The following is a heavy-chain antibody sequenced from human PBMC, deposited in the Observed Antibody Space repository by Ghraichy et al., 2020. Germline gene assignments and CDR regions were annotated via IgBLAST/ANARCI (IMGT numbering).Heavy chain of an antibody. J-gene: IGHJ4*02. V-gene: IGHV3-9*01. D-gene: IGHD6-6*01. CDR3: AQDIRRQLALFDY. CDR2: ISWNSGSI. Sequence: WVSGISWNSGSIGYADSVKGRFTISRDNAKNSLYLQMNSLRADDTALYYCAQDIRRQLALFDYWVQGTLVTVS.